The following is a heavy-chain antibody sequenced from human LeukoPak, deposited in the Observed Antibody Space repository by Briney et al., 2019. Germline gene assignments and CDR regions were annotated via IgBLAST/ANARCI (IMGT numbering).Heavy chain of an antibody. CDR1: GFTFSSYG. J-gene: IGHJ1*01. CDR3: AKGSEIVPAAEYFQH. CDR2: IRYDGSNK. Sequence: GGSLRLSCAASGFTFSSYGMHWVRQAPGKGLEWVAFIRYDGSNKYYADSVKGRFTISRDNSKNTLYLQMNSLRAEDTAVYYCAKGSEIVPAAEYFQHWGQGTLVTVSS. V-gene: IGHV3-30*02. D-gene: IGHD3-22*01.